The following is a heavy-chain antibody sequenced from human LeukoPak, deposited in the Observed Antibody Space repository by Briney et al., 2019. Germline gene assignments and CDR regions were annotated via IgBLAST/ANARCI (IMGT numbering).Heavy chain of an antibody. V-gene: IGHV3-21*01. Sequence: GGSLRLSCAASGFTFSSYNMNWVRQAPGKGLEWVSSISSSSSYIYYADSVKGRFTFSRDNAKNSLYLQMNSLRAEDTAVYYCARDKIAAAGTDYYYGMDVWGQGTTVTVSS. D-gene: IGHD6-13*01. CDR1: GFTFSSYN. J-gene: IGHJ6*02. CDR2: ISSSSSYI. CDR3: ARDKIAAAGTDYYYGMDV.